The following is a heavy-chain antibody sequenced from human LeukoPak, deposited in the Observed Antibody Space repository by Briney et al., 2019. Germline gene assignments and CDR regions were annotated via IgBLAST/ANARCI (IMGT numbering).Heavy chain of an antibody. J-gene: IGHJ6*02. V-gene: IGHV4-34*01. D-gene: IGHD2-2*01. CDR3: ARDVVVVPAAIHYGMDV. CDR1: GGSISTHY. Sequence: TSETLSLTCTVSGGSISTHYWDWIRQPPGKGLEWIGEINHSGRTYYNPSLKSRVTISVDTSKNQFSLNLSSVTAADTAVYYCARDVVVVPAAIHYGMDVWGQGTTVTVSS. CDR2: INHSGRT.